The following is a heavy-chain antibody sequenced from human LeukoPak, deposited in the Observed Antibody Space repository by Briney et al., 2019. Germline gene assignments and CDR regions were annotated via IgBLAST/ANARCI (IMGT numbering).Heavy chain of an antibody. V-gene: IGHV4-38-2*02. J-gene: IGHJ4*02. CDR3: ARGVGDYGDYWFDY. CDR2: IYHSGST. D-gene: IGHD4-17*01. CDR1: DYSISSGYY. Sequence: SETLSLTCTVSDYSISSGYYWGWIRQPPGKGLEWIGSIYHSGSTNYNPSLKSRVTISVDTSKNQFSLKLSSVTAADTAVYYCARGVGDYGDYWFDYWGQGTLVTVSS.